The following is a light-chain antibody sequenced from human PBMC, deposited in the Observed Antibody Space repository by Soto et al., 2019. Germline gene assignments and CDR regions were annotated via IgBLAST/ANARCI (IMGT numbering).Light chain of an antibody. CDR1: PSVSSSY. CDR3: QQYGRLHIT. V-gene: IGKV3-20*01. Sequence: EIVLKQSPGTLSLSPGERATLSCRASPSVSSSYLAWYHQKPGQAPRLLIYGASNRATGIPERFSGSGSGNDFTLTISILQNEDFEVYSIQQYGRLHITFGQVTGLEIK. CDR2: GAS. J-gene: IGKJ5*01.